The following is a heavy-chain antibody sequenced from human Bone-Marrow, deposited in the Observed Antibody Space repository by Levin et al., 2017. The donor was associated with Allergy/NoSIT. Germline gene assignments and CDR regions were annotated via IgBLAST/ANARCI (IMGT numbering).Heavy chain of an antibody. CDR2: IYTSGDT. Sequence: LSQTLSLTCTVSGASISGGSYYWTWIRQPAGKGLEWIGRIYTSGDTNYSTSLKSRVSISFDRSNNHFSLKVTSVTAADTAMYYCARDSGFSSILGSWGQGTLVTVSS. CDR3: ARDSGFSSILGS. CDR1: GASISGGSYY. J-gene: IGHJ4*02. D-gene: IGHD3-3*02. V-gene: IGHV4-61*02.